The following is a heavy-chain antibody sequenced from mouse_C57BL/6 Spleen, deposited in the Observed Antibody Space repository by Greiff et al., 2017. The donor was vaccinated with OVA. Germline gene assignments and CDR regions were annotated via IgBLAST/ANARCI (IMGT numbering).Heavy chain of an antibody. Sequence: VMLVESGPGLVQPSQSLSITCTVSGFSLTSYGVHWVRQSPGKGLEWLGVIWSGGSTDYNAAFISRLSISKDNSKSQVSFKMNSLQADDTAIYYCARWGYDDGYYAMDYWGQGTSVTVSS. CDR3: ARWGYDDGYYAMDY. CDR2: IWSGGST. D-gene: IGHD2-2*01. CDR1: GFSLTSYG. J-gene: IGHJ4*01. V-gene: IGHV2-2*01.